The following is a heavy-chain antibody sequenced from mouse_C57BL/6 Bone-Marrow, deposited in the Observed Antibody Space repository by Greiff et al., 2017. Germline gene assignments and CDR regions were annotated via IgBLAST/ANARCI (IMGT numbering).Heavy chain of an antibody. Sequence: QVQLQQSGAELARPGTSVKVSCKASGYAFTNYLIEWVKQRPGQGLEWIGVINPGSGGTNYNEKFKGKATLTADKSSSTAYMQLSSLTSEDSAVYFCARGGLYGDYWGQGTTLTVSS. CDR1: GYAFTNYL. V-gene: IGHV1-54*01. J-gene: IGHJ2*01. CDR2: INPGSGGT. D-gene: IGHD3-3*01. CDR3: ARGGLYGDY.